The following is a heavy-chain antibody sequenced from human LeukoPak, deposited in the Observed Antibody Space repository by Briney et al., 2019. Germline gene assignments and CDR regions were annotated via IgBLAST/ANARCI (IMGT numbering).Heavy chain of an antibody. D-gene: IGHD3-10*01. CDR1: GYTFTGYY. V-gene: IGHV1-2*02. CDR3: ARDWELRWSQGAFDY. CDR2: IDPRTGDT. Sequence: ASVKVSCKASGYTFTGYYMHWVRQAPGQGLEWLGWIDPRTGDTNYAQNFQGRVTMTRDTSVSTAYMELSRLTSDDTAVYYCARDWELRWSQGAFDYWGQGSLVTVSS. J-gene: IGHJ4*02.